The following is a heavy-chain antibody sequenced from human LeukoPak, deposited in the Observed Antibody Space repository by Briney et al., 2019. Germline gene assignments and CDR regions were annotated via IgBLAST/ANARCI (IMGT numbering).Heavy chain of an antibody. V-gene: IGHV3-23*01. D-gene: IGHD3-10*01. CDR1: GITFSSYA. Sequence: GGSLRLSCAASGITFSSYAMSWVRQAPGKGLEWVSGISGSGARTYYADSVKGRFTISRDNSKNRMYLQMNSLRAEDTAVYHCAKGGFGFGELKFDYWGQGTLVTDSS. CDR2: ISGSGART. CDR3: AKGGFGFGELKFDY. J-gene: IGHJ4*02.